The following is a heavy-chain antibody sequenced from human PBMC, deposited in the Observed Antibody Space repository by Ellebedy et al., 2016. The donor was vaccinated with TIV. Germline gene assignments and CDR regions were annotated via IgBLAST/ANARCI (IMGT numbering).Heavy chain of an antibody. D-gene: IGHD1-26*01. V-gene: IGHV3-33*08. CDR1: GFTFNNYW. CDR3: ARDLPLDGSFDY. J-gene: IGHJ4*02. CDR2: IWYDGSNK. Sequence: GESLKISCAASGFTFNNYWMSWVRQAPGKGLEWVAVIWYDGSNKYYADSVKGRFTISRDNSKNTLYLQMNSLRAEDTAVYYCARDLPLDGSFDYWGQGTLVTVSS.